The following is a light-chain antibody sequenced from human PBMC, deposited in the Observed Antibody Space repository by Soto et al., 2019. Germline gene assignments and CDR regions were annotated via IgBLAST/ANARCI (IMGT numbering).Light chain of an antibody. J-gene: IGLJ1*01. CDR2: DVS. V-gene: IGLV2-11*01. CDR1: SSDVGGYNY. Sequence: QSALTQPRSVSGSPGQSVTISCTGTSSDVGGYNYVSRYQQSPGKAPKFMIYDVSKRPSGVPDRFSGSKSGNTASLTISGLQAEDEADYYCSSYSDSSPYVFGTGTKVTVL. CDR3: SSYSDSSPYV.